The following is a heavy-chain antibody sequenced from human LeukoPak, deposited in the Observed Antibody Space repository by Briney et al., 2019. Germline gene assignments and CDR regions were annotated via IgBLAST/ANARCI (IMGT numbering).Heavy chain of an antibody. CDR1: GYTFTGYY. J-gene: IGHJ1*01. Sequence: SVKVSCKASGYTFTGYYMHWVRQAPGQGLEWMGGIIPIFGTANYAQKFQGRVTITADESTSTAYVELSSLRAEDTAVYYCAKDRDDYGSHRYVEYFQHWGQGTLVTVSS. D-gene: IGHD4/OR15-4a*01. V-gene: IGHV1-69*13. CDR3: AKDRDDYGSHRYVEYFQH. CDR2: IIPIFGTA.